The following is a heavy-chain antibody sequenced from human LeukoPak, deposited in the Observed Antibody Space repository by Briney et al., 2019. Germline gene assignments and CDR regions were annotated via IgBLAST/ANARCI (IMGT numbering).Heavy chain of an antibody. CDR2: IYSGGST. CDR1: GFTVSSNY. V-gene: IGHV3-66*04. D-gene: IGHD2-8*02. CDR3: ARLFGGVTTYDY. J-gene: IGHJ4*02. Sequence: GGSLRLSCAASGFTVSSNYMSWVRQAPGKGLEWVSVIYSGGSTYYADSVKGRFTISRDNSKNTLYLQMNSLRAEDTAVYYCARLFGGVTTYDYWGQGALVTVSS.